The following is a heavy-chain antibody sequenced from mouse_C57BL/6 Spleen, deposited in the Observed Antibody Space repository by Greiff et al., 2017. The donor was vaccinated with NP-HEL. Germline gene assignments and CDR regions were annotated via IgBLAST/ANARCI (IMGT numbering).Heavy chain of an antibody. CDR3: ARSITTVVATRGFAY. D-gene: IGHD1-1*01. CDR2: IDPSDSYT. V-gene: IGHV1-59*01. CDR1: GYTFTSYW. Sequence: QVQLQQPGAELVRPGTSVKLSCKASGYTFTSYWMHWVKQRPGQGLEWIGVIDPSDSYTNYNQKFKGKATLTVDTSSSTAYMQLSSLTSEDSAVYYCARSITTVVATRGFAYWGQGTLVTVSA. J-gene: IGHJ3*01.